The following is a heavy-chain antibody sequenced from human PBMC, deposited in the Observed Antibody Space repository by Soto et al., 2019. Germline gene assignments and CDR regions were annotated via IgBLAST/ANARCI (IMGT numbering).Heavy chain of an antibody. CDR3: ANGRTTVTIPGY. V-gene: IGHV3-23*01. CDR1: GFTFSRYA. CDR2: ISGSGGST. D-gene: IGHD4-4*01. J-gene: IGHJ4*02. Sequence: PGGSLRLSCAASGFTFSRYAMSWVRQAPGKGLEWVSAISGSGGSTYYADSVKGRFTISRDNSKNTLYLQMNSLRAEDTAVYYCANGRTTVTIPGYWGQGTLVTVSS.